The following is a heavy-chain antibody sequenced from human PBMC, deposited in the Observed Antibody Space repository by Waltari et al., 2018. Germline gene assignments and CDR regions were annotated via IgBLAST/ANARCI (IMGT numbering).Heavy chain of an antibody. Sequence: EVQLVESGGGLVKPGGSLRLSCAASEFTFRSYRMNWVRQAPGKGLEWVSSISSSSSYIYYADSVKGRFTISRDNAKNSLYLQMNSLRAEDTAVYYCARAAGTLGYYYYGMDVWGQGTTVTVSS. V-gene: IGHV3-21*01. D-gene: IGHD6-19*01. CDR2: ISSSSSYI. J-gene: IGHJ6*02. CDR1: EFTFRSYR. CDR3: ARAAGTLGYYYYGMDV.